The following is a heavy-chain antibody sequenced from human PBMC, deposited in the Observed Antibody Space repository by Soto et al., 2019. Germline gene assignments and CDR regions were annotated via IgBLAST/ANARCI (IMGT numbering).Heavy chain of an antibody. CDR3: ARDFGQLGNWFDP. Sequence: ASVKVSCKASGYTFTGYHMHWVRQAPGQGLEWMGWINPNSGGTNYAQKFQGWVTMTRDTSISTAYMELSRLRSDDTAVYYCARDFGQLGNWFDPWGQGTLVTVSS. CDR1: GYTFTGYH. V-gene: IGHV1-2*04. D-gene: IGHD6-13*01. J-gene: IGHJ5*02. CDR2: INPNSGGT.